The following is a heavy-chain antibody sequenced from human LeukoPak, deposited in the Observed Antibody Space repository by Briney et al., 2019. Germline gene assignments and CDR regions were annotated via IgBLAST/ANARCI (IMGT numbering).Heavy chain of an antibody. CDR1: GYTFTGYY. J-gene: IGHJ4*02. CDR2: INPNSGGT. CDR3: ARDGGNLRFLEWLLDY. Sequence: GASVKVSCKASGYTFTGYYMHWVRQAPGQGLEWMGWINPNSGGTNYAQKFQGRVTMTRDTSISTAYMELSRLRSDDTAVYYCARDGGNLRFLEWLLDYWGQGTLVTVSS. D-gene: IGHD3-3*01. V-gene: IGHV1-2*02.